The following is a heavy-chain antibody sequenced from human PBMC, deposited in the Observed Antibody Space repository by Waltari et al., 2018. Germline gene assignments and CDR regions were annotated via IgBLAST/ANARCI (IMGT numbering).Heavy chain of an antibody. CDR2: ISGSGGST. CDR3: ARGLGKRWYCSSTSCWDGMDV. Sequence: EVQLVESGGGLVQPGGSLRLSCAASGFTFSSYAMSWVRQAPGQGLEWGSAISGSGGSTYYAYSVKGRFTISRDNSKNTLYLQMNSLRAEDTAVYYCARGLGKRWYCSSTSCWDGMDVWGQGTTVTVSS. D-gene: IGHD2-2*01. CDR1: GFTFSSYA. V-gene: IGHV3-23*04. J-gene: IGHJ6*02.